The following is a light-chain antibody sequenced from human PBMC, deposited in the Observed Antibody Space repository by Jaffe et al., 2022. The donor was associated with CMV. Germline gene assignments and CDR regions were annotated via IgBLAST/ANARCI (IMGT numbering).Light chain of an antibody. CDR2: SHF. J-gene: IGLJ2*01. V-gene: IGLV3-21*04. CDR1: NIGSKS. Sequence: SYVLTQPPSVSVAPGQTARITCGGNNIGSKSVHWYQQKPGQAPVLVFYSHFDRPSGIPERFSGSNSGNTATLTISRVEVGDEADYYCHVWDSSTDHPVFGGGTKLTVL. CDR3: HVWDSSTDHPV.